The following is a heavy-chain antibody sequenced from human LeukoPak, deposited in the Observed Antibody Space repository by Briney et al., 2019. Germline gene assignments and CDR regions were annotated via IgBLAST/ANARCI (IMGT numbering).Heavy chain of an antibody. J-gene: IGHJ4*02. V-gene: IGHV3-23*01. D-gene: IGHD4-17*01. CDR2: ISGSGGST. Sequence: PGGSLRLSCAASGFTFSSYAMSWVRLAPGKGLEWVSAISGSGGSTYYADSVKGRFTISRDNSKNTLYLQMNSLRAEDTAVYYCARGQAYGDPVGDFWGQGTLVTVSS. CDR3: ARGQAYGDPVGDF. CDR1: GFTFSSYA.